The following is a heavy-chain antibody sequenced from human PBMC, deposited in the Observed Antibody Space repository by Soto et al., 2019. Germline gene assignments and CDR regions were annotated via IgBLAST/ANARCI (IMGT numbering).Heavy chain of an antibody. CDR2: IYTSGST. Sequence: PSETLSLTCTVSGGSISSYYWSWIRQPAGKGLEWIGRIYTSGSTNYNPSLKSRGTMSVDTSKNQFSLKLSSVTAADTAVYYCARDSRYSSSWYAPFDYWGQGTLVTVSS. V-gene: IGHV4-4*07. J-gene: IGHJ4*02. CDR3: ARDSRYSSSWYAPFDY. D-gene: IGHD6-13*01. CDR1: GGSISSYY.